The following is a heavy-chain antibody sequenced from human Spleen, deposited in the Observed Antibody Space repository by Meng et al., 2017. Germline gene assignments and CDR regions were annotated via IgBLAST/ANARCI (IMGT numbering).Heavy chain of an antibody. CDR2: ISASGGDT. CDR1: GFTFSSYA. CDR3: AKDFDY. J-gene: IGHJ4*02. V-gene: IGHV3-23*04. Sequence: VQLVQSGGGVVQPGRYLRLSCAASGFTFSSYAMSWLRQAPGKGLKLVSAISASGGDTYYADSVEGRFTISRDNSKNTLSLQMNSLRAEDTAVYFCAKDFDYWGQGTLVTVSS.